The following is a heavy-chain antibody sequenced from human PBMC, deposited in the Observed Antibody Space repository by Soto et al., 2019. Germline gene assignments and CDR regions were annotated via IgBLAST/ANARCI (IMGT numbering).Heavy chain of an antibody. V-gene: IGHV4-30-4*01. D-gene: IGHD1-1*01. CDR2: IYYSGST. CDR1: GGSISSGDYY. CDR3: ATARYALQILTAYNWYGP. J-gene: IGHJ5*02. Sequence: SETLSLTCTVSGGSISSGDYYWSWIRQPPGKGLEWIGYIYYSGSTYYNPSLKSRVTISVDTSKNQFSLKLSSVTAADTAVYYCATARYALQILTAYNWYGPWGQGTLVTVAS.